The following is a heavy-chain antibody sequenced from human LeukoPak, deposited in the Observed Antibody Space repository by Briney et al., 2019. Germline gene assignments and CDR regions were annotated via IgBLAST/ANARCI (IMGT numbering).Heavy chain of an antibody. CDR1: GFTFGDYA. V-gene: IGHV3-49*04. Sequence: GGALRLSCTASGFTFGDYAMRWVRQAPGKGLEWVGFIRSKAYGGTTEYAASVKGRFAISRDDSKSIAYLQMNSLKTEDTAVYYCARDFWSGYYPLDYWGQGTLVTVSS. CDR3: ARDFWSGYYPLDY. D-gene: IGHD3-3*01. CDR2: IRSKAYGGTT. J-gene: IGHJ4*02.